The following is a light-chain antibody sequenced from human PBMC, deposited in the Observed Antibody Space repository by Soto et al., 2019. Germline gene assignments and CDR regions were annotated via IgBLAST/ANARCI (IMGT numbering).Light chain of an antibody. CDR1: QSLTNNY. V-gene: IGKV3-20*01. CDR2: GAS. Sequence: EIVLTQSPGTLSLSPGERATLSCRASQSLTNNYFAWYQQKPGRALRLLIDGASTGATGIPDRFSGSGSGTDFTLTISRLEPEDVAVXYCQQYEAVVTFGQGTKVEI. CDR3: QQYEAVVT. J-gene: IGKJ1*01.